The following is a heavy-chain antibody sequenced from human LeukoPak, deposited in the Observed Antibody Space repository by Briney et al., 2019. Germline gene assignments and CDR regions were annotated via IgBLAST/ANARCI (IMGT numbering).Heavy chain of an antibody. CDR3: ARGRIAVAAKPFDY. D-gene: IGHD6-19*01. Sequence: NPSETLSLTCAVYGGSFSGYYWSWIRQPPGKGLEWIGEINHSGSTNHNPSLKSRVTISVDTSKNQFSLKLSSVTAADTAVYYCARGRIAVAAKPFDYWGQGTLVTVSS. V-gene: IGHV4-34*01. CDR1: GGSFSGYY. J-gene: IGHJ4*02. CDR2: INHSGST.